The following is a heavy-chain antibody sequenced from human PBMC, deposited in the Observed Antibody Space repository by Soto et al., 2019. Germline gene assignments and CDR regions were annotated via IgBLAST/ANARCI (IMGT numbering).Heavy chain of an antibody. CDR1: GFTVGSNY. J-gene: IGHJ6*02. CDR2: IYSEGTP. CDR3: ARSTYYDILTGSYYYSAMDV. Sequence: GGSLRLSCAASGFTVGSNYMSWVRQAPGKGLEWVSVIYSEGTPYYADSVKGRFTISRENSNNTLYLHMNNLRAEDTAVYCCARSTYYDILTGSYYYSAMDVWGQGTTVTVSS. D-gene: IGHD3-9*01. V-gene: IGHV3-53*01.